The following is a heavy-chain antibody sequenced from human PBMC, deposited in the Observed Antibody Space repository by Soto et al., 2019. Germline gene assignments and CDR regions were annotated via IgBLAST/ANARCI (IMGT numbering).Heavy chain of an antibody. V-gene: IGHV1-2*04. CDR2: INPNSGGT. CDR3: ARGGRYYDILRPKFDP. D-gene: IGHD3-9*01. Sequence: QVQLVQSGAEVKKPGASVKVSCKASGYTFTGYYMHWVRQAPGQGLEWMGLINPNSGGTNYAQKFQGWVTMTRDTSISTAYMELSRLRSDDTAVYYCARGGRYYDILRPKFDPWGQGTLVTVSS. J-gene: IGHJ5*02. CDR1: GYTFTGYY.